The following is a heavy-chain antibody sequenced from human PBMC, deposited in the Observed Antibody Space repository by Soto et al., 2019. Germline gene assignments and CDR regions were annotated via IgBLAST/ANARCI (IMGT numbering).Heavy chain of an antibody. J-gene: IGHJ6*02. CDR2: ISGSGGST. V-gene: IGHV3-23*01. CDR3: ARDYAYYYYAMGV. Sequence: PGGSLRLSCAASGFTFSSYAMSWVRQAPGKGLEWVAAISGSGGSTYYADSVKGRFTISRDNSKNMLYLQMNSLRAEDTAIYYCARDYAYYYYAMGVWGQGTTVTVSS. D-gene: IGHD3-16*01. CDR1: GFTFSSYA.